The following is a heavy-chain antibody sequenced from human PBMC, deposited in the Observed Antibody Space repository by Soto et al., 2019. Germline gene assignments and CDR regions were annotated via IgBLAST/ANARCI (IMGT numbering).Heavy chain of an antibody. V-gene: IGHV3-21*01. D-gene: IGHD3-3*01. Sequence: GVSLRLSCAASGFTFSSYSMNWVRQAPGKGLEWVSSISSSSSYIYYADSVKGRFTISRDNAKNSLYLKMNGLRAEDTAVYYCARGPLYYDFWGGRGRDNWFDPWGQGTLVTVSS. J-gene: IGHJ5*02. CDR3: ARGPLYYDFWGGRGRDNWFDP. CDR2: ISSSSSYI. CDR1: GFTFSSYS.